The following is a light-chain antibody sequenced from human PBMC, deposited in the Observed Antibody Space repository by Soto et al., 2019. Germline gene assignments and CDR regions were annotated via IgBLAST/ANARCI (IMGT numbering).Light chain of an antibody. CDR1: SSDVGSYGY. CDR3: SSFTSTSTQV. Sequence: QSVLTQPASVSGSLGQSITISCTGTSSDVGSYGYVSWYRQHPGKVPKLIIYEVNKRPSGVSNRFSASKSANTASLTISGLQADDEADYYCSSFTSTSTQVFGGGTKLTVL. CDR2: EVN. V-gene: IGLV2-14*01. J-gene: IGLJ3*02.